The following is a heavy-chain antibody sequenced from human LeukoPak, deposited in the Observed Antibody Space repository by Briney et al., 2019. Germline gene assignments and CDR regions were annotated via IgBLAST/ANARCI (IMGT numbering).Heavy chain of an antibody. V-gene: IGHV1-18*01. CDR3: ARGSWQLPLTNYYYHYMDV. J-gene: IGHJ6*03. CDR2: ISAYNGNA. CDR1: GYTCTSYG. D-gene: IGHD1-26*01. Sequence: ASLKVSCKASGYTCTSYGISWVRQAPGQGLEWMGWISAYNGNAIYAHQLQGRVTMTIDTSTNTAYMELSSLRSEDTAVFYCARGSWQLPLTNYYYHYMDVWGKGTTVTVSS.